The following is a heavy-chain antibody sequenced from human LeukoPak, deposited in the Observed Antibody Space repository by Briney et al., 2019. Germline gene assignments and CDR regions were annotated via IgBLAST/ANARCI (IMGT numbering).Heavy chain of an antibody. CDR2: IYYSGST. D-gene: IGHD2-8*01. J-gene: IGHJ4*02. CDR1: GGSISSYY. CDR3: AREMGSFH. Sequence: SETLSLTCTVSGGSISSYYWNWIRQPPGKGLEWIGYIYYSGSTNYNPSLKSRVTISVDTSKNQFSLKLNSVTAADTAVYYCAREMGSFHWGQGTLVTVSS. V-gene: IGHV4-59*01.